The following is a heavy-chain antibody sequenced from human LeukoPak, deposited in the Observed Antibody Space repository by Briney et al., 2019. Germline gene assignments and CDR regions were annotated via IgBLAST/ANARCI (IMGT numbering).Heavy chain of an antibody. CDR2: ISGSGGST. CDR1: GFTFSSYA. D-gene: IGHD1-20*01. CDR3: AKTRGNWNYFDY. Sequence: GGSLRLSCAASGFTFSSYAMSWFRQAPGKGPDWVSAISGSGGSTYYADSVKGRFTISRDNSKNTLYLQMNSLRAEATAVYYCAKTRGNWNYFDYWGQGTLVTVSS. J-gene: IGHJ4*02. V-gene: IGHV3-23*01.